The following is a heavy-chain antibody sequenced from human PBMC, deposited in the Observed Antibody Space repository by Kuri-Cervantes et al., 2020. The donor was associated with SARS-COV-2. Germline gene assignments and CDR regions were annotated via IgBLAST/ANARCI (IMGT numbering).Heavy chain of an antibody. Sequence: GGSLRLSCAASGFTFDDYGMSWVRQAPGKGLEWVSSISSSSSYIYYADSVKGRFTISRDNAKNSLYLQMNSLRAEDTAVYYCARIGELGVPDYWGQGTLVTVSS. CDR3: ARIGELGVPDY. J-gene: IGHJ4*02. V-gene: IGHV3-21*01. D-gene: IGHD7-27*01. CDR1: GFTFDDYG. CDR2: ISSSSSYI.